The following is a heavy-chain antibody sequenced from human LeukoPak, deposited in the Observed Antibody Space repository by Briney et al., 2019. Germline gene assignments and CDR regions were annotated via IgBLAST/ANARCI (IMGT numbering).Heavy chain of an antibody. Sequence: ASVKVSCKASAYTSPNYGITWVRQAPGRGLEWMGWISTYNGNTQYAQKFQGRVTMTTNTPTKTVYMELRSLRSNDTAVYYCALPAKGAYFYYYMEVWGKGTTVTVSS. J-gene: IGHJ6*03. CDR1: AYTSPNYG. D-gene: IGHD2-2*01. CDR3: ALPAKGAYFYYYMEV. V-gene: IGHV1-18*01. CDR2: ISTYNGNT.